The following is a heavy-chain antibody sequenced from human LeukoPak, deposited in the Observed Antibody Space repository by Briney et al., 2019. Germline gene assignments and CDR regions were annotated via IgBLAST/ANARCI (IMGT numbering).Heavy chain of an antibody. CDR2: MNPKTGGT. J-gene: IGHJ4*02. D-gene: IGHD2-21*02. Sequence: ASVKVSCKASGYTFSDYYMHWVRQAPGQGLEWMGWMNPKTGGTNFAQRFQGRVTMTSDTSISTGYMELSRLRSDDTAVYYCARTHCEGDCFSAIRYWGQGTPVTVSS. V-gene: IGHV1-2*02. CDR1: GYTFSDYY. CDR3: ARTHCEGDCFSAIRY.